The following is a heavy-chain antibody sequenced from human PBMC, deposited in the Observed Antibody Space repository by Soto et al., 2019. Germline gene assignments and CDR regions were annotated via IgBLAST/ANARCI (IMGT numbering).Heavy chain of an antibody. CDR1: GASISGFY. D-gene: IGHD1-1*01. Sequence: KTSETLSLTCTVSGASISGFYWSWIRKSAGKGLEWIGRIYTTGTTDYNPSLKSRVMMSVDTSKKQFSLKLRSVTAADTAVYYCVRDGTKTLRDWFDPWGKGISVTVS. V-gene: IGHV4-4*07. CDR3: VRDGTKTLRDWFDP. CDR2: IYTTGTT. J-gene: IGHJ5*02.